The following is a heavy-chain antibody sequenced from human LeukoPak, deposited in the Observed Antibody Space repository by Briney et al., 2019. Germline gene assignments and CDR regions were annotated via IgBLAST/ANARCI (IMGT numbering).Heavy chain of an antibody. V-gene: IGHV1-2*02. Sequence: GASVKVSCKASGYTFTGYYMHWVRQAPGQGLEWMGWINPNSGGTNYAQEFQGRVTMTRDTSISTAYMELSRLRSDDTAVYYCARVEEYSSGWYEAFDIWGQGTMVTVSS. CDR1: GYTFTGYY. J-gene: IGHJ3*02. D-gene: IGHD6-19*01. CDR3: ARVEEYSSGWYEAFDI. CDR2: INPNSGGT.